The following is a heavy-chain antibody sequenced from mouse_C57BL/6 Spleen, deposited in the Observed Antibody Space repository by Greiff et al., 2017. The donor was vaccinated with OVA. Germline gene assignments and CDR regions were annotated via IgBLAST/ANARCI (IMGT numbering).Heavy chain of an antibody. CDR3: TRGRPLYYYGSSPYYFDY. J-gene: IGHJ2*01. D-gene: IGHD1-1*01. CDR2: IDPETGGT. V-gene: IGHV1-15*01. Sequence: VQLQQSGAELVRPGASVTLSCKASGYTFTDYEMHWVKQTPVHGLEWIGAIDPETGGTAYNQKFKGKATLTADKSSSTAYMELRSLTSEDSAVYYCTRGRPLYYYGSSPYYFDYWGQGTTLTVSS. CDR1: GYTFTDYE.